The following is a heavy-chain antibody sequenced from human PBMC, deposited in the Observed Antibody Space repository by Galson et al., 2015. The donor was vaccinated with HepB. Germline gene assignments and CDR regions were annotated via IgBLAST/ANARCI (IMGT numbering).Heavy chain of an antibody. CDR2: IYYSGST. Sequence: ETLSLTCTVSGGSISSSSYYWGWIRQPPGKGLEWIGSIYYSGSTYYNPSLKSRVTISVDTSKNQFSLKLSSVTAADTAVYYCARDGGPFGSAAAARGTPDVWGQGTLVTVSS. D-gene: IGHD6-13*01. V-gene: IGHV4-39*07. CDR1: GGSISSSSYY. CDR3: ARDGGPFGSAAAARGTPDV. J-gene: IGHJ4*02.